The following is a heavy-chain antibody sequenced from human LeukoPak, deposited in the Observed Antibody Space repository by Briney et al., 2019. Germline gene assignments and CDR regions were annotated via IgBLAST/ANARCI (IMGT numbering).Heavy chain of an antibody. CDR3: ARLYCSGGLCYLVDY. V-gene: IGHV4-39*01. Sequence: PSETLSLTCTVSGGSISSSSHYWGWIRQPPGKGLEWLGSISYSGSTSYNPSLKSRVTISLDTSKNQFSLNLISVTAADTAVYYCARLYCSGGLCYLVDYWGQGTLVTVSS. CDR2: ISYSGST. J-gene: IGHJ4*02. CDR1: GGSISSSSHY. D-gene: IGHD2-15*01.